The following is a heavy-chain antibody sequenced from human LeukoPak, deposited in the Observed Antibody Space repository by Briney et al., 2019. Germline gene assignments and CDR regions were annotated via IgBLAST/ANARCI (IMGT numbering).Heavy chain of an antibody. D-gene: IGHD5-18*01. CDR2: ISSSSSYI. CDR1: GFTLSSHS. J-gene: IGHJ4*02. V-gene: IGHV3-21*01. Sequence: GGSLRLSCAASGFTLSSHSMNWVRQAPGKGLEWVSSISSSSSYIYYADSLKGRFTISRDNAKNSLYLQMNSLRAEDTGVYYCAIVRGVYSYGHPYYFDYWGQGTLVTVSS. CDR3: AIVRGVYSYGHPYYFDY.